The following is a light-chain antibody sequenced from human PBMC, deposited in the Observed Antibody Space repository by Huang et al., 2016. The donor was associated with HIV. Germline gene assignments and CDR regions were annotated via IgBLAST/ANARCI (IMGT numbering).Light chain of an antibody. CDR1: QSISTY. Sequence: DIQMTQSPSSLSASVGDRVTITCRASQSISTYLNLYQQSPGKAPKLLFYAASSLQSGVPSRFSGSGSGTDFTLTISSLQPEDFATYFCQQSYSTPTFGQGTKLEIK. V-gene: IGKV1-39*01. CDR2: AAS. J-gene: IGKJ2*01. CDR3: QQSYSTPT.